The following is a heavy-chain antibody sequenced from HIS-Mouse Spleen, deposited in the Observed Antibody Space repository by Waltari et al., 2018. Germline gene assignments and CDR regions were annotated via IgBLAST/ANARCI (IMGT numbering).Heavy chain of an antibody. Sequence: QVQLQQWGAGLLKPSETLSLTCAVYGGSFSGYYWSWIRQPPGKGLEWIGEINHSGSTNYNPSRKRRVTIAVDTSKNQFSLKLSSVTAADTAVYYCARFRSSSWTYYFDYWGQGTLVTVSS. CDR1: GGSFSGYY. CDR3: ARFRSSSWTYYFDY. V-gene: IGHV4-34*01. CDR2: INHSGST. D-gene: IGHD6-13*01. J-gene: IGHJ4*02.